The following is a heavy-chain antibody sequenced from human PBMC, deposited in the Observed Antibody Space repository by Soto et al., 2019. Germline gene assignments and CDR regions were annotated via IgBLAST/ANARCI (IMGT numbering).Heavy chain of an antibody. CDR1: GFTFSTSA. CDR2: ISSDGNNK. D-gene: IGHD6-19*01. J-gene: IGHJ4*02. CDR3: ARDAFSSGWYGYFDY. V-gene: IGHV3-30-3*01. Sequence: QVQLVESGGGVVQPGRSLRLSCAASGFTFSTSAMHWVRQAPGKGLGWVAVISSDGNNKYYADSVKGRFTISRDNSKSTLYLQMNSLRADDTAMYYCARDAFSSGWYGYFDYWGQGTLVTVSS.